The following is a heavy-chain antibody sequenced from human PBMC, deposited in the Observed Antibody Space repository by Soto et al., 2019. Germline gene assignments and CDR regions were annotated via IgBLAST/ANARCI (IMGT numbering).Heavy chain of an antibody. CDR1: GFTFSNHA. CDR3: GRGLLAFFDF. D-gene: IGHD3-3*02. J-gene: IGHJ4*02. Sequence: HPGGSLRLSCATSGFTFSNHAMSWVRQAPGKGLEWVSAVSGGRGSSLYADSVKGRLTISRDNSKNTVSLQMSGLRVEDTALYYCGRGLLAFFDFWGQGTPVTVSS. V-gene: IGHV3-23*01. CDR2: VSGGRGSS.